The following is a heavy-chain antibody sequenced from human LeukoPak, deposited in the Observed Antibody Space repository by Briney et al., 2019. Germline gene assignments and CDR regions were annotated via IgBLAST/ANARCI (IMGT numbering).Heavy chain of an antibody. D-gene: IGHD3-22*01. Sequence: GASVKVSCKASGYTFTGYYMHWVRQAPGQGLEWMGWINPNSGGTNYAQKFQGRVTMTRDTSISTAYMELSRLRSDDTAVHYCARSLNYYDSSGYYLMTYFQHWGQGTLVTVSS. CDR2: INPNSGGT. V-gene: IGHV1-2*02. CDR1: GYTFTGYY. CDR3: ARSLNYYDSSGYYLMTYFQH. J-gene: IGHJ1*01.